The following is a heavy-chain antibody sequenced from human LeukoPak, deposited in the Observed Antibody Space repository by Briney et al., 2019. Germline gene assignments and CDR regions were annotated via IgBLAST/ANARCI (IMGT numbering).Heavy chain of an antibody. Sequence: SETLSLTCTVSGGSISSGDYYWSWIRQPPGKGLEWIGYIYYSGSTYYNPSLKSRVTISVDTSKNQFSLKLSSVTAADTAVYYCAREPRFGLLRRYNNWFDPWGQGTLVTVSS. CDR2: IYYSGST. D-gene: IGHD3-16*01. V-gene: IGHV4-30-4*01. CDR3: AREPRFGLLRRYNNWFDP. CDR1: GGSISSGDYY. J-gene: IGHJ5*02.